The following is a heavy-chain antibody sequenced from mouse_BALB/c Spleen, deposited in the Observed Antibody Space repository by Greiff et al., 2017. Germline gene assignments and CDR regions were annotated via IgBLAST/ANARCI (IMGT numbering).Heavy chain of an antibody. CDR1: GYAFTNYL. CDR2: INPGSGGT. D-gene: IGHD2-1*01. J-gene: IGHJ1*01. V-gene: IGHV1-54*01. CDR3: ARSGNYFYWYFDV. Sequence: VMLVESGAELVRPGTSVKVSCKASGYAFTNYLIEWVKQRPGQGLEWIGVINPGSGGTNYNEKFKGKATLTADKSSSTAYMQLSSLTSDDSAVYFCARSGNYFYWYFDVWGAGTTVTVSS.